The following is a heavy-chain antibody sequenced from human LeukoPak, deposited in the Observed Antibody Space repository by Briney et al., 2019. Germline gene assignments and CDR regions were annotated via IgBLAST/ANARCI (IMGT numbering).Heavy chain of an antibody. D-gene: IGHD2-2*01. Sequence: PGGSLRLSCAASGFTFSNYAMSWVRQAPGKGLEWVSAISGGADSIYYADSVKGRFTVSRDNSKNTLYLQMNSLRAEDTAVYYCAKDRSSTTSCSNYWGQGTLVTVSS. CDR1: GFTFSNYA. CDR3: AKDRSSTTSCSNY. CDR2: ISGGADSI. J-gene: IGHJ4*02. V-gene: IGHV3-23*01.